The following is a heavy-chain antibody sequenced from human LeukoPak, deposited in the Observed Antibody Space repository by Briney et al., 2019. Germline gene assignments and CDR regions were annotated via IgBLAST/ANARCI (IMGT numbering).Heavy chain of an antibody. CDR3: ARAGGSTVSHSDY. CDR2: IKSKTDGGTT. J-gene: IGHJ4*02. CDR1: GFTGNAW. D-gene: IGHD4-17*01. V-gene: IGHV3-15*07. Sequence: GGSLRLSCAASGFTGNAWMNWVRQAPGKGLEWVGRIKSKTDGGTTEYAAPVKGRFTISRDDSKNTLYLQMNSLRTEDTAVYYCARAGGSTVSHSDYWGQGTLVTVSS.